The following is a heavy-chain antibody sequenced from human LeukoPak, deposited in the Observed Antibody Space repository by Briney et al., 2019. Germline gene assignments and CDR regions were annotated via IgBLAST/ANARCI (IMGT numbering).Heavy chain of an antibody. V-gene: IGHV3-30*18. CDR2: ISYDGSNK. J-gene: IGHJ4*02. CDR3: AKSAAITMIVVVEIDY. D-gene: IGHD3-22*01. Sequence: GRSLRLSCAASGFTFSSYGMHWVRQAPGKGLEWVAVISYDGSNKYYADSVKGRFTISRDNSKNTLYLQMNSLRAEDTAMYYCAKSAAITMIVVVEIDYWGQGTLVTVSS. CDR1: GFTFSSYG.